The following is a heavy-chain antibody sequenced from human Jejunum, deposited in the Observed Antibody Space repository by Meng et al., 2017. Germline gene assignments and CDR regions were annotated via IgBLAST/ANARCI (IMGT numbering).Heavy chain of an antibody. Sequence: GESLKISCEASGFSFSSYWMHWVRQGPGKGPVWVSLISSDGSKTDYADSVKGRFTISRDNAENTLYLQMNSLRAEDTAVYYCIRESFSRGNFDWGRGTQVTVSS. CDR1: GFSFSSYW. V-gene: IGHV3-74*01. CDR2: ISSDGSKT. D-gene: IGHD2-2*01. CDR3: IRESFSRGNFD. J-gene: IGHJ4*02.